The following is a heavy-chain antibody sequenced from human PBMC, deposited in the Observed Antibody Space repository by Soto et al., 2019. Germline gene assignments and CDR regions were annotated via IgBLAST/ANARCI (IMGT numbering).Heavy chain of an antibody. CDR1: GGTFSSYA. Sequence: SVKVSCKASGGTFSSYAISWVRQAPGQGLEWMGGIIPIFGTANYAQKFQGRVTMTTDTSTSTAYMELRSLRSDDPAVYYCARDRNGDWFDPWGQGTLVTVSS. J-gene: IGHJ5*02. CDR3: ARDRNGDWFDP. D-gene: IGHD1-1*01. V-gene: IGHV1-69*05. CDR2: IIPIFGTA.